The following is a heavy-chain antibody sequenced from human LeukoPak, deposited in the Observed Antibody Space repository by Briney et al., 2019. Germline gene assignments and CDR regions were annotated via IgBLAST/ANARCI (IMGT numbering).Heavy chain of an antibody. CDR1: GFTFRDYW. Sequence: GGSLRLSCEASGFTFRDYWMTWVRQAPGKGLEWVANVKQDGTEKFYVDSVKGRFTISRDNGKNSLYLQMNSLRVEDTAICYCARAGGTSWADYWGQGTLVTVSS. CDR3: ARAGGTSWADY. V-gene: IGHV3-7*01. J-gene: IGHJ4*02. CDR2: VKQDGTEK. D-gene: IGHD6-13*01.